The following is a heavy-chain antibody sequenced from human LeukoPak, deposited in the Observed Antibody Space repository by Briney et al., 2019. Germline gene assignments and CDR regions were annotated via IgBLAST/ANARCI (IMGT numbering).Heavy chain of an antibody. CDR2: IIDSSSFI. D-gene: IGHD3-10*01. J-gene: IGHJ4*02. V-gene: IGHV3-21*01. CDR1: GFTFSRYN. CDR3: ARDLSPIYGSGNYLVY. Sequence: GGSLRLSCAASGFTFSRYNMNWVRQAPGKGLEWVSSIIDSSSFIYYADSVKGRFTISRDNAKNSLYLKMNSLRAEDTAVYYCARDLSPIYGSGNYLVYWGQGTLVTVSS.